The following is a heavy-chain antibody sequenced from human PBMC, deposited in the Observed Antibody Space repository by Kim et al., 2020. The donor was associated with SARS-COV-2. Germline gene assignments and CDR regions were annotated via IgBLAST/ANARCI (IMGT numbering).Heavy chain of an antibody. CDR2: INSSSTYI. J-gene: IGHJ4*02. CDR1: GFTFTTYT. Sequence: GGSLRLSCAASGFTFTTYTMNWVRQTPGKGLEWVSSINSSSTYIDYADSVKGRFTISRDNPKSSLYLQMNSLRAEDTAVYYCARDWATGCDYDSTGFFDYWGQGTLVAVSS. CDR3: ARDWATGCDYDSTGFFDY. V-gene: IGHV3-21*01. D-gene: IGHD3-22*01.